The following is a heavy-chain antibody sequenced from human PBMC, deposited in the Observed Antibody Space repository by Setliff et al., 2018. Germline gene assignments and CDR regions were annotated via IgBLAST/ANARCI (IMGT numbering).Heavy chain of an antibody. CDR2: IWNDGSTK. CDR3: ARNWATAQHYYYGMDV. Sequence: LRLSCAASGFTFSSYWMSWVRQAPGKGLEWVALIWNDGSTKFYGDSVKGRFTISRDNSKNTLYLQMDTLRAEDTAVYYCARNWATAQHYYYGMDVWGQGTTVTVSS. CDR1: GFTFSSYW. J-gene: IGHJ6*02. V-gene: IGHV3-33*08. D-gene: IGHD2-21*02.